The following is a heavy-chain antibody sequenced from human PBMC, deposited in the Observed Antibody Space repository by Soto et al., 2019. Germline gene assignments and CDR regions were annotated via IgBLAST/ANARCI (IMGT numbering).Heavy chain of an antibody. J-gene: IGHJ4*02. CDR2: IIPILGIA. D-gene: IGHD6-13*01. V-gene: IGHV1-69*02. CDR1: GGTFSSYT. Sequence: SVKVSCKASGGTFSSYTISWVRQAPGQGLEWMGRIIPILGIANYAQKFQGRVTITADKSTSTAYMELSSLRSEDTAVYYCARVGAAAGTSHFDYWGQGTLVTVSS. CDR3: ARVGAAAGTSHFDY.